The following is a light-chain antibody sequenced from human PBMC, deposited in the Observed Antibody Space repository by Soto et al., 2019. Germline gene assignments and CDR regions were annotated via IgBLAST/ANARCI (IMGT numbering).Light chain of an antibody. CDR3: QHYSGSPPWT. Sequence: EIVLTQSPGTLSLSPGERATLSCRASQSVSSSYLAWYQQKPGQAPSLLIYGASSRATGIPDRFSGSGSGTDFTLTISRLEPEDFAVYYCQHYSGSPPWTFGQGTKVDIK. J-gene: IGKJ1*01. V-gene: IGKV3-20*01. CDR1: QSVSSSY. CDR2: GAS.